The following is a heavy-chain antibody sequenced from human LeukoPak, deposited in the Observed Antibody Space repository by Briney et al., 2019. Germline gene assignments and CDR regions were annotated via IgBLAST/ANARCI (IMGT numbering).Heavy chain of an antibody. CDR2: IIPIFGTA. CDR1: GGTFSSYA. D-gene: IGHD3-22*01. J-gene: IGHJ4*02. CDR3: ARVRDYYDSSGYYHFDY. V-gene: IGHV1-69*05. Sequence: GASVKVSSKASGGTFSSYAISWVRQAPGQGLEWMGGIIPIFGTANYAQKFQGRVTITTDESTSTAYMELSSLRSEDTAVYYCARVRDYYDSSGYYHFDYWGKGTLVTVSS.